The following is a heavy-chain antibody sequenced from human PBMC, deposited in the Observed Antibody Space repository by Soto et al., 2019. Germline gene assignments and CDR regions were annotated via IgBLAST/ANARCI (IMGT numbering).Heavy chain of an antibody. CDR1: GFTFSSYG. CDR2: ISYDGSNK. J-gene: IGHJ6*02. CDR3: AKVGSGGDDYGDYEGYYGIDV. V-gene: IGHV3-30*18. D-gene: IGHD4-17*01. Sequence: QVQLVESGGGVVQPGRSLRLSCAASGFTFSSYGMHWVRQAPGKGLEWVAVISYDGSNKYYADSVKGRFTISRDNSKNTLYLQMNSLRAEDTAVYYCAKVGSGGDDYGDYEGYYGIDVWGQGTTVTVSS.